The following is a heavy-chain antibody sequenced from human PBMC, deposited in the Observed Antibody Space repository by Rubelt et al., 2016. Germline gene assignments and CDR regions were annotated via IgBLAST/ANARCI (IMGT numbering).Heavy chain of an antibody. Sequence: QVQLVQSGAEVKKPGASVKVSCKASGYTFTSYDINWVRQATGQGLEWMGWMNPNSGNTGYAQKFQGRVTMTRNTSISTAYMELGSLGSEDTAVYYCARMVNDFWSGYHNWFDPWGQGTLVTVSS. CDR2: MNPNSGNT. CDR3: ARMVNDFWSGYHNWFDP. CDR1: GYTFTSYD. J-gene: IGHJ5*02. D-gene: IGHD3-3*01. V-gene: IGHV1-8*01.